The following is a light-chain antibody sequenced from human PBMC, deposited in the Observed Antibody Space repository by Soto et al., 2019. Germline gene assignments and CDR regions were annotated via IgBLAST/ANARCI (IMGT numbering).Light chain of an antibody. Sequence: QSVLTQPPSVSGAPGQRLTISCTGSSSNIGANFDVQWYQQLPGTAPKLLIFGRNNRPSGVPGRFSGSKSGTSTSLAITGLQAEDEADYYCQSYDNSLSGSLFGTGTKVTVL. V-gene: IGLV1-40*01. CDR2: GRN. J-gene: IGLJ1*01. CDR1: SSNIGANFD. CDR3: QSYDNSLSGSL.